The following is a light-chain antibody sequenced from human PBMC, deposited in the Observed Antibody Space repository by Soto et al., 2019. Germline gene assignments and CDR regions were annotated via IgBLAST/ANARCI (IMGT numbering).Light chain of an antibody. J-gene: IGKJ2*01. V-gene: IGKV3-11*01. CDR3: QQRSNWPPNT. CDR2: DAS. Sequence: EIVLTQSPATLSLSPGERATLSCRASQSVSSYLAWYQQKPGQPPRLLIYDASNSAIGIPARFSGSGSGTDFNLTISSLEPEDFAVYYCQQRSNWPPNTFGQGTKLEIK. CDR1: QSVSSY.